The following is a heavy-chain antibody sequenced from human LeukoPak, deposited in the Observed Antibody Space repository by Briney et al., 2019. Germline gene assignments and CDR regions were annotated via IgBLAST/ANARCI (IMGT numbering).Heavy chain of an antibody. V-gene: IGHV4-59*08. J-gene: IGHJ4*02. CDR1: GGSISSYY. Sequence: SETLSLTCTVSGGSISSYYWSWIRQPPGKGLEWIGYISYSGSTNYNPSLKSRVTMSVDRSRNQFSLKLNSVTAADTAVYYCARHIDNGWYAFWGQGTLVTVSS. CDR2: ISYSGST. CDR3: ARHIDNGWYAF. D-gene: IGHD6-19*01.